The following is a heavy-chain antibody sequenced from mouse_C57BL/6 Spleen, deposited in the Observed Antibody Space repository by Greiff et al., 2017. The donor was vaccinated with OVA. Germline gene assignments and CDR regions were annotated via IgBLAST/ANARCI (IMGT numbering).Heavy chain of an antibody. CDR3: ARYTGCFDY. D-gene: IGHD4-1*01. V-gene: IGHV1-64*01. CDR1: GYTFTSYW. J-gene: IGHJ2*01. CDR2: IHPNSGST. Sequence: QVQLKESGAELVKPGASVKLSCKASGYTFTSYWMHWVKQRPGQGLEWIGMIHPNSGSTNYNEKFKSKATLTVDKSSSTAYMQLSSLTSEDSAVYYCARYTGCFDYWGQGTTLTVSS.